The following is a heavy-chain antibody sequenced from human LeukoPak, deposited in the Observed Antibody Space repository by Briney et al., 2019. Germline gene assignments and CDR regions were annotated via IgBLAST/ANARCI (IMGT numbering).Heavy chain of an antibody. CDR2: ISAYNGNT. CDR1: GYTFTSYG. Sequence: ASVKVSCKASGYTFTSYGISWVRQAPGQGLEWMGWISAYNGNTNYAQKLQGRVTMTTDTSTSTAYMELRSLRSDDTAVYYCARGLRYCGGDCYWQGDYWGQGTLVTVSS. V-gene: IGHV1-18*01. CDR3: ARGLRYCGGDCYWQGDY. J-gene: IGHJ4*02. D-gene: IGHD2-21*02.